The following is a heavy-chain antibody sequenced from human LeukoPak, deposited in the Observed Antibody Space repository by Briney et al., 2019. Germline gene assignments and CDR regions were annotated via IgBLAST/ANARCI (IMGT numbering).Heavy chain of an antibody. D-gene: IGHD6-19*01. J-gene: IGHJ3*02. CDR3: ARVQSSGWYELRAFDI. V-gene: IGHV4-59*01. Sequence: SETLSLTCTVSGGSIGSYYWSWIRQPPGKGLEWIGYIYYSGSTNYNPSLKSRVTISVDTSKNQFSLKLSSVTAADTAVYYCARVQSSGWYELRAFDIWGQGTMVTVS. CDR2: IYYSGST. CDR1: GGSIGSYY.